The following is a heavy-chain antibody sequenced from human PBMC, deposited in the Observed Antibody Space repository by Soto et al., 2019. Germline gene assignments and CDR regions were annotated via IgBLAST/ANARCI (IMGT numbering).Heavy chain of an antibody. D-gene: IGHD5-12*01. Sequence: QVQLVQSGAEVKKPGSSVKVSCKTSGVIFSGYSISWVRQAPGQGLEWMGGIIPIFGTTNYAQRFHGRVTITADKSTSTVYMELYSLKSEDTAVYYCARDLGSGYDPGDYWGQGTLVTVSS. V-gene: IGHV1-69*14. CDR3: ARDLGSGYDPGDY. J-gene: IGHJ4*02. CDR1: GVIFSGYS. CDR2: IIPIFGTT.